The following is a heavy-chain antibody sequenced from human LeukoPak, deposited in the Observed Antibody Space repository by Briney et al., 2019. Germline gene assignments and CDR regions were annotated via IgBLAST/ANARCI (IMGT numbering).Heavy chain of an antibody. D-gene: IGHD2-2*01. V-gene: IGHV4-39*01. Sequence: SETLSLTCTVSGGSISSSSYYWGWIRQPPGKGLEWIGSIYYSGSTYYNPSLKSRVTISVDTFKNQFSLKLSSVTAADTAVYYCARHLGYCSSTSCPYDDAFDIWGQGTMVTVSS. CDR1: GGSISSSSYY. J-gene: IGHJ3*02. CDR2: IYYSGST. CDR3: ARHLGYCSSTSCPYDDAFDI.